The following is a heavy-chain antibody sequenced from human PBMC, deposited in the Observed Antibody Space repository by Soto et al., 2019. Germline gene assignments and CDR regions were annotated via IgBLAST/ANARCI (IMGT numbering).Heavy chain of an antibody. Sequence: QITLNESVPTVVRPTETLTLTCRFAGFSPTTSGVGVCWIRQSPGKAPEGLALIYWDDDKRYSASLKSRLTITKDTSKNQVVLTVSDLDPTDTATYYCAHRVLRTVVGLVTTTAIYFYFWGQGPPVAVSS. CDR3: AHRVLRTVVGLVTTTAIYFYF. V-gene: IGHV2-5*02. CDR2: IYWDDDK. D-gene: IGHD3-3*01. CDR1: GFSPTTSGVG. J-gene: IGHJ4*02.